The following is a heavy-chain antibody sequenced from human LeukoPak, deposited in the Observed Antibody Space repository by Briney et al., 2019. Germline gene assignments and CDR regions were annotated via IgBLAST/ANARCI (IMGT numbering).Heavy chain of an antibody. D-gene: IGHD6-13*01. V-gene: IGHV4-34*01. Sequence: SETLSLTCAVYGGSFSGYYWSWIRQPPGKGLEWIGEINHSGSTNYNPSLKSRVTISVDTSKNQFSLKLSSVTAADTAVYYCARGSSSWYRNPFDYWGQGTLVTVSS. J-gene: IGHJ4*02. CDR3: ARGSSSWYRNPFDY. CDR1: GGSFSGYY. CDR2: INHSGST.